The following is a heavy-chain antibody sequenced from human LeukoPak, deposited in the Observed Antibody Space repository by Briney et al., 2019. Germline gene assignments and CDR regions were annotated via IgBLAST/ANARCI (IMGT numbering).Heavy chain of an antibody. D-gene: IGHD3-22*01. J-gene: IGHJ5*02. CDR2: IAPSDSYT. CDR3: VRQPPGVYDTTQNWFDP. CDR1: GYSFPSYW. Sequence: GESLKISCKVSGYSFPSYWITGVRQVPGKGLGWMGRIAPSDSYTNYNPSFEGHVTMSVEKSITTVYLQWSSLKASDTAMYYCVRQPPGVYDTTQNWFDPWGQGTLVTVSS. V-gene: IGHV5-10-1*01.